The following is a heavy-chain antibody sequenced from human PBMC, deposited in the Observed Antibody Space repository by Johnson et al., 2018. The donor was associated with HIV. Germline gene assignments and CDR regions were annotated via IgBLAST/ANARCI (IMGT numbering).Heavy chain of an antibody. Sequence: VQLVESGGGLVQPGGSLRLSCAASGFIVRITYMSWVRQAPGKGLEWVSVIYSGGSTYYADSVKGRFTISRDNSKNTLFLLMSSLRADDTAVYYCARVRRSGWFDNDAFDIWGQGTMVTVSS. D-gene: IGHD6-19*01. CDR1: GFIVRITY. V-gene: IGHV3-66*01. CDR2: IYSGGST. CDR3: ARVRRSGWFDNDAFDI. J-gene: IGHJ3*02.